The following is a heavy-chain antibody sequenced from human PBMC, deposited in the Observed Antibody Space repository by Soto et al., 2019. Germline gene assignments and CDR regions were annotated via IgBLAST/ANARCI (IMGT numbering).Heavy chain of an antibody. D-gene: IGHD3-3*02. CDR1: GDSIISSDFY. V-gene: IGHV4-39*01. Sequence: SETLSLTCTVSGDSIISSDFYWGWVRQPPGKGLEWIGSIFYLGSSYYNPSLKSRVTMSVDTSKNQYSLRLRSVTAADTALYFCARHSLALRKNNWFDPWGRESWSPSPQ. CDR3: ARHSLALRKNNWFDP. J-gene: IGHJ5*02. CDR2: IFYLGSS.